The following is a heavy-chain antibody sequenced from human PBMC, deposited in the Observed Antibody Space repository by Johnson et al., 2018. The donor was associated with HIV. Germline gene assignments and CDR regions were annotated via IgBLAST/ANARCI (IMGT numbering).Heavy chain of an antibody. CDR1: GFTVSGNY. J-gene: IGHJ3*01. CDR3: AKGGEVWYGAFDF. Sequence: VQLVESGGGLVQPGGSLRLSYAASGFTVSGNYMSWVRQAPGKGLEWVSVIYSGGSTYYADSVRDRFTISRDNSRNTLYLQMRNLRVDDTAVYYCAKGGEVWYGAFDFWGQGTMAIVSS. CDR2: IYSGGST. D-gene: IGHD6-13*01. V-gene: IGHV3-66*01.